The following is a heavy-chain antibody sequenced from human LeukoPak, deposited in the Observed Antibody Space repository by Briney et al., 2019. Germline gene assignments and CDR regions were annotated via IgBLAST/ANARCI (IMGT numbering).Heavy chain of an antibody. CDR2: IIPIVGTA. J-gene: IGHJ4*02. Sequence: SVKVSCKASGGTFNRFLISWVRQAPAQGLEWMGGIIPIVGTANYAQRFQGRVTITADESTTTVYMELSSLRSEDTAVYFCARGNQPEGRYYFYDYWGQGTLVTVSS. CDR3: ARGNQPEGRYYFYDY. CDR1: GGTFNRFL. D-gene: IGHD3-9*01. V-gene: IGHV1-69*01.